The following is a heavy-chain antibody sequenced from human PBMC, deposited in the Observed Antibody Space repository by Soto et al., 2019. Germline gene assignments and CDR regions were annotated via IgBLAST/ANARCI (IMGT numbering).Heavy chain of an antibody. Sequence: GGSLRLSCAASGFTFSSYAMSWVRQAPGKGLEWVSAISGSGGSTYYADSVKGRFTISRDNSKNTLYLQMNSLRAEDTAVYYCAKDGPTVTTLPVPHFDYWGQGTLVTVSS. V-gene: IGHV3-23*01. CDR2: ISGSGGST. D-gene: IGHD4-4*01. CDR3: AKDGPTVTTLPVPHFDY. J-gene: IGHJ4*02. CDR1: GFTFSSYA.